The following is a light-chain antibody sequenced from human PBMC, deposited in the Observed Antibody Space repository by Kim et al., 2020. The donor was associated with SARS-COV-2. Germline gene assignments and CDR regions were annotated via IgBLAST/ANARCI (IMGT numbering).Light chain of an antibody. V-gene: IGLV6-57*02. Sequence: KPVTISCTGSSGSIASNYVQWYQQRPGSAPTTVIYEDNQRPSGVPDRFSGSIDSSSNSASLTISGLKTEDEADYYCQSYDSSNHKVFGGGTQLTVL. J-gene: IGLJ3*02. CDR1: SGSIASNY. CDR2: EDN. CDR3: QSYDSSNHKV.